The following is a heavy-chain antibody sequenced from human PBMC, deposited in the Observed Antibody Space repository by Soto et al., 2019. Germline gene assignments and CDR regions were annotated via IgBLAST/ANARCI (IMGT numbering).Heavy chain of an antibody. V-gene: IGHV3-48*01. J-gene: IGHJ5*02. Sequence: EVQLVESGGGLVQPGGSLRLSCAASGFTFSGYSMNWVRQAPGKGLEWVSYISSSSSTIYYADSVRGRFTISRDNAKTSLSLQMNSLRAEDTAVYYCASRSGSSTSRNWFDPWGQGTLVTVSS. D-gene: IGHD2-2*01. CDR2: ISSSSSTI. CDR1: GFTFSGYS. CDR3: ASRSGSSTSRNWFDP.